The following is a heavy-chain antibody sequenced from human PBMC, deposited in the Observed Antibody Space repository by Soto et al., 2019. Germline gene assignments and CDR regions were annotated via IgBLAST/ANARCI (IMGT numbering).Heavy chain of an antibody. V-gene: IGHV4-59*01. CDR2: IYYSGST. J-gene: IGHJ3*02. CDR1: GGSISSYY. CDR3: ARVTYYDFWSGYFDAFDI. Sequence: PXXTLSLTCTVSGGSISSYYWTWIRQPPGKGLEWIGYIYYSGSTNYNPSLKSRVTISVDTSKNQFSLKLSSVTAADTAVYYCARVTYYDFWSGYFDAFDIWGQGTMVTVSS. D-gene: IGHD3-3*01.